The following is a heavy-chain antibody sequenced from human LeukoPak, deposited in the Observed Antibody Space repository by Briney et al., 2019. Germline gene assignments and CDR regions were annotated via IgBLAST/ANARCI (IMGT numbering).Heavy chain of an antibody. V-gene: IGHV4-34*01. J-gene: IGHJ4*02. CDR2: INHSGST. Sequence: PSETLSLTCAVYGGSFSGYYWSWIRQPPGKGLEWIGEINHSGSTNYNPSLKSRVTISVDTSKNQFSLKLSSVTAADTAVYYCARRVSSGWYGASIIDYWGQGTLVTVSS. CDR1: GGSFSGYY. D-gene: IGHD6-19*01. CDR3: ARRVSSGWYGASIIDY.